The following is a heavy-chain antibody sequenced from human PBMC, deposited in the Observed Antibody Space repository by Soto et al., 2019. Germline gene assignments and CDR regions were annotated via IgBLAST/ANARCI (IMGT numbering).Heavy chain of an antibody. J-gene: IGHJ1*01. V-gene: IGHV3-21*01. CDR2: ISSSSNYI. D-gene: IGHD2-15*01. CDR1: GFTFSSYS. CDR3: AKEVAGTRYFQH. Sequence: GGSLRLSCAASGFTFSSYSMNWVRQAPGKGLQWVSSISSSSNYIYYADSVKGRFTISRDDAKNSLYLQMNSLRAEDTAVYYCAKEVAGTRYFQHWGQGTLVTVSS.